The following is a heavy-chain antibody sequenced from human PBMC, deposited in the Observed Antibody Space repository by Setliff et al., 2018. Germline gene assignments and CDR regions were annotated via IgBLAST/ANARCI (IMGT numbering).Heavy chain of an antibody. CDR3: ARDYYYYDSSGYYYANWYFDL. J-gene: IGHJ2*01. CDR2: INPNSGGT. D-gene: IGHD3-22*01. CDR1: GYPFTGYY. Sequence: ASVKVSCKASGYPFTGYYMHWVRQAPGQGLEWMGRINPNSGGTNYAQKFQGRVTMTRDTSISTAYMELSRLRSDDTAVYYCARDYYYYDSSGYYYANWYFDLWGRGTLVTVSS. V-gene: IGHV1-2*06.